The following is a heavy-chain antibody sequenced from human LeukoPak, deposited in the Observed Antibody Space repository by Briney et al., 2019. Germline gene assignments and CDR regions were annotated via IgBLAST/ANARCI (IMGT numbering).Heavy chain of an antibody. V-gene: IGHV4-34*01. J-gene: IGHJ5*02. CDR3: ARGSVAASGRLLDYNWFDP. Sequence: SETLSLTCAVYGGSFSGYYWSWIRQPPGKGLEWIGEINHSGSTNYNPSLKSRVTISVDTSKNQFSLKLSSVTAADTAGYYCARGSVAASGRLLDYNWFDPWGQGTLVTVSS. CDR2: INHSGST. CDR1: GGSFSGYY. D-gene: IGHD5-12*01.